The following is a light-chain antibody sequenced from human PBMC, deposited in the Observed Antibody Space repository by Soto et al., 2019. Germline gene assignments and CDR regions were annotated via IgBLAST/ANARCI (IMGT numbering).Light chain of an antibody. Sequence: EIVMTQSPATLSVSPGERVTLSCRASQSVNNNLAWYQQKPGQAPRLLIYGASTRAAGIPASFSGSGSGTEFTLTISSLQSEDFGVYYCQHYNRWPLTFGGGTKV. CDR2: GAS. CDR3: QHYNRWPLT. J-gene: IGKJ4*01. V-gene: IGKV3D-15*01. CDR1: QSVNNN.